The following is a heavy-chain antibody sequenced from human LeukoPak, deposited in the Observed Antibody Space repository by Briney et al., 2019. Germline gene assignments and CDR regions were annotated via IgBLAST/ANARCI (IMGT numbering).Heavy chain of an antibody. CDR1: GYTFTSYG. D-gene: IGHD2-2*01. CDR2: ISAYNGNT. J-gene: IGHJ4*02. Sequence: GASVKVSCKVSGYTFTSYGISWVRQAPGQGLEWMGWISAYNGNTNYAQKLQGRVTMTTDTSTSTAYMELRSLRSDDTAVYYCARHRVVVPAAIYGYWGQGTLVTVSS. V-gene: IGHV1-18*04. CDR3: ARHRVVVPAAIYGY.